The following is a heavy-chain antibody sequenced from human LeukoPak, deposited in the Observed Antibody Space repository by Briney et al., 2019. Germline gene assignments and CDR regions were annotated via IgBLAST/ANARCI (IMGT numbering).Heavy chain of an antibody. Sequence: SETLSLTCAVYGGSFSGYYWSWIRQPPGKGLEWIGEINHSGSTNYNPSLKSRVTISVDTSKDQFSLKLSSVTAADTAVYYSARKNSSHTKRARFDYWGQGTLVTVSS. CDR3: ARKNSSHTKRARFDY. J-gene: IGHJ4*02. V-gene: IGHV4-34*01. CDR1: GGSFSGYY. D-gene: IGHD2/OR15-2a*01. CDR2: INHSGST.